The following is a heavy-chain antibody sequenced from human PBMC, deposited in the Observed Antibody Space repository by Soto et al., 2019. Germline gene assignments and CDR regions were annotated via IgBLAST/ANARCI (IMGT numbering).Heavy chain of an antibody. D-gene: IGHD6-19*01. V-gene: IGHV4-39*01. CDR1: GGSISSSSYY. CDR3: ARRTVNIRTFYSGLKTHCFDY. Sequence: QLQLQESGPGLVKPSETLSLTCAVSGGSISSSSYYWGWIRQPPGKGLEWIGSIYYSGSTYYTPSLQSLVAISVVTSKNQFSLKLNSVTAADTAVYYCARRTVNIRTFYSGLKTHCFDYWGQGTLVTVSS. J-gene: IGHJ4*02. CDR2: IYYSGST.